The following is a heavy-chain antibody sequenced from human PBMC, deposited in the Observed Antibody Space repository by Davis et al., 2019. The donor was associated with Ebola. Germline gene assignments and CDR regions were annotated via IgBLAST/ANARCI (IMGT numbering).Heavy chain of an antibody. CDR3: AREPTGNYYYYGMDV. Sequence: GESLKISCAASGFTFSIYWMHWVRQAPGKGLVWVSRINSDGSSTSYADSVKGRFTISRHNSKNTLYLQMNSLRAEDTAVYYCAREPTGNYYYYGMDVWGQGTTVTVSS. J-gene: IGHJ6*02. CDR2: INSDGSST. V-gene: IGHV3-74*01. D-gene: IGHD7-27*01. CDR1: GFTFSIYW.